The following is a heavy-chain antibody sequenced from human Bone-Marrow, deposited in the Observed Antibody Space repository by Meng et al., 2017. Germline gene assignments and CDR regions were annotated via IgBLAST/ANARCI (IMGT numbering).Heavy chain of an antibody. J-gene: IGHJ4*02. V-gene: IGHV4-59*01. D-gene: IGHD3-10*01. CDR3: ARDGHVLLWFGELPNPFFDY. Sequence: SETLSLTCTVSGGSISSYYWSWIRQPPGKGLEWIGYIYYSGSTNYNPSLKSRVTISVDTSKNQFSLKLSSVTAAVMAVYYCARDGHVLLWFGELPNPFFDYWGQGTLVTVSS. CDR2: IYYSGST. CDR1: GGSISSYY.